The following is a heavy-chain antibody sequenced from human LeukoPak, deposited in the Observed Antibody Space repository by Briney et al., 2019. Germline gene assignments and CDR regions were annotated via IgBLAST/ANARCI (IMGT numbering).Heavy chain of an antibody. CDR2: ISAYNGNT. CDR3: ARDRSTDLTGYLDY. J-gene: IGHJ4*02. Sequence: GASVKVSCKASGYTFTSYGISWVRQAPGQGLEWMGWISAYNGNTNYAQKLQGRVTMTTDTSTSTAYMELRSLRSDDTAVYYCARDRSTDLTGYLDYWSQGTLVTVSS. CDR1: GYTFTSYG. D-gene: IGHD1-14*01. V-gene: IGHV1-18*01.